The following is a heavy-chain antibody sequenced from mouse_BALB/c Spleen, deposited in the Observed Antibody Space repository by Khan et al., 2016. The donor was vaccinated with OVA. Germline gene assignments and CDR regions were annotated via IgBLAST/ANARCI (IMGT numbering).Heavy chain of an antibody. D-gene: IGHD1-1*01. CDR1: GYSITSYYV. J-gene: IGHJ2*01. Sequence: EVQLQESGPGLVKPSQSLSLTCTVTGYSITSYYVRNWIRQFPGNILEWRGFFRYSDTTNYNPSLKSQTSLTRDTSQNQSFLQLNSVTTEDTATYYCARGNYYGYYFDYWGQGTAVTVST. CDR3: ARGNYYGYYFDY. CDR2: FRYSDTT. V-gene: IGHV3-2*02.